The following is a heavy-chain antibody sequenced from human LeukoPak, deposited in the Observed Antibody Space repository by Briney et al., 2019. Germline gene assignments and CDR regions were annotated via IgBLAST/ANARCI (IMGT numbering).Heavy chain of an antibody. CDR2: ISWSGDRM. Sequence: PGGSLRLSCAASGFTFEDHVMLWVRQAPGKGLEWVSSISWSGDRMGYADAVKGRFTISRDNAKNSLFLQMNSLRVEDTALYYCAKDLGGSATTVWGQGTLVTVSS. J-gene: IGHJ4*02. V-gene: IGHV3-9*01. CDR3: AKDLGGSATTV. CDR1: GFTFEDHV. D-gene: IGHD2-2*01.